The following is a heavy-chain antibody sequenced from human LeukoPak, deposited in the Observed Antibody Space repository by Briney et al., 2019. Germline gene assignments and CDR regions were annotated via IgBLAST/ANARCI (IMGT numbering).Heavy chain of an antibody. CDR1: GGSISSGGYY. D-gene: IGHD3-10*01. CDR3: ARALSSHYYGSGLDY. V-gene: IGHV4-31*03. J-gene: IGHJ4*02. Sequence: PSETLSLTCTVSGGSISSGGYYWSWIHQHPGKGLEWIGYIYYSGSTYYNPSLKSRVTISVDTSKNQFSLKLSSVTAADTAVYYCARALSSHYYGSGLDYWGQGTLVTVSS. CDR2: IYYSGST.